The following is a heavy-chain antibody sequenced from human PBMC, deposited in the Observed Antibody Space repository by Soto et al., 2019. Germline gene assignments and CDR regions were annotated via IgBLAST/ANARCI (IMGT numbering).Heavy chain of an antibody. J-gene: IGHJ5*02. V-gene: IGHV1-18*01. CDR2: ISAYTDNP. CDR3: ARVIPGAEAWFGP. D-gene: IGHD2-2*01. CDR1: GYTFTNYG. Sequence: QVQLVQSGGEVKKPGASVKVSCKASGYTFTNYGVTWVRQAPGQGLEWKGWISAYTDNPNYAQKFQGRVTMTIDTTTTTAYMELSSLTSDDTAVYYCARVIPGAEAWFGPWGQGTLVTVSS.